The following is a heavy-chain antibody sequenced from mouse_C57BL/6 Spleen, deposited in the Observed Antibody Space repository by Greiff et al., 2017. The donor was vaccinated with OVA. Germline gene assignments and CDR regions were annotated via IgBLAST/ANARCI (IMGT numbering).Heavy chain of an antibody. CDR1: GFNIKDYY. D-gene: IGHD2-4*01. Sequence: EVKLMESGAELVKPGASVKLSCTASGFNIKDYYMHWVKQRTEQGLEWIGRIDPEDGETKYAPKFQGKATITADTSSNTAYLQLSSLTSEDTAVYYCARPSIYYDYDGGAMDYWGQGTSVTVSS. CDR2: IDPEDGET. CDR3: ARPSIYYDYDGGAMDY. J-gene: IGHJ4*01. V-gene: IGHV14-2*01.